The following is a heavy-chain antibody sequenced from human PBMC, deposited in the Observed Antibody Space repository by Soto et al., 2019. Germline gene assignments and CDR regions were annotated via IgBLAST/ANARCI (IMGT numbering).Heavy chain of an antibody. Sequence: QPGGSLRLSCSASGFTFSSYWMHWVRQAPGKGLVWVSRINSDGSSTSYADSVKGRFTISRDNAKNTLYLQMNSLRAEDTAVYYCARTEYFAGFYYDFWSGYSQGGLFDYWGQGTLVTVSS. D-gene: IGHD3-3*01. CDR2: INSDGSST. CDR1: GFTFSSYW. CDR3: ARTEYFAGFYYDFWSGYSQGGLFDY. J-gene: IGHJ4*02. V-gene: IGHV3-74*01.